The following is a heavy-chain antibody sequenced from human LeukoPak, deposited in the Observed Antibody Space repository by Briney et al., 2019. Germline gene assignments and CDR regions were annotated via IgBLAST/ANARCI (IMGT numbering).Heavy chain of an antibody. CDR2: IDWDDDK. V-gene: IGHV2-70*01. CDR1: GFSLSTSGMC. J-gene: IGHJ4*02. D-gene: IGHD2-2*01. Sequence: SGPTLVNPPQTLTLTCTFSGFSLSTSGMCVNWIRQPPGKALEWLALIDWDDDKYYSTSLKTRLTISKDTSKNQVVLTMTNMDPVDTATYYCARSGVPGYYFDYWGQGTLVTVSS. CDR3: ARSGVPGYYFDY.